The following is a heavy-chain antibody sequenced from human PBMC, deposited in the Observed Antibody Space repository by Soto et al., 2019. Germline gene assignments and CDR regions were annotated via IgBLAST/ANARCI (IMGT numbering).Heavy chain of an antibody. CDR1: GFTFSSYA. J-gene: IGHJ1*01. V-gene: IGHV3-23*01. Sequence: EVQLLESGGGLVQPGGSLRLSCAASGFTFSSYAMSWVRQAPGKGLEWVSAISSSGGSTYYADSVKGRFTISRDNSKNTLYLQMNSLRAEDTAVYYCAKPTTMIVVVITFQHWGHGTLVTVSS. CDR2: ISSSGGST. D-gene: IGHD3-22*01. CDR3: AKPTTMIVVVITFQH.